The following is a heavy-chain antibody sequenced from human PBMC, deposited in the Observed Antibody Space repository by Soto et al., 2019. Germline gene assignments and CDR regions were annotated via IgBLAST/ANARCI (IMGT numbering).Heavy chain of an antibody. CDR2: ISYDGSNK. D-gene: IGHD6-6*01. V-gene: IGHV3-30-3*01. CDR3: AREYSSSATHHKFYYYYYYGMDV. J-gene: IGHJ6*02. Sequence: QVQLVESGGGVVQPGRSLRLSCAASGFTFSSYAMHWVRQAPGKGLEWVAVISYDGSNKYYADSVKGRFTISRDNSKKTLYLQVNSLTAEDTAVYYCAREYSSSATHHKFYYYYYYGMDVWGQGTTVTVSS. CDR1: GFTFSSYA.